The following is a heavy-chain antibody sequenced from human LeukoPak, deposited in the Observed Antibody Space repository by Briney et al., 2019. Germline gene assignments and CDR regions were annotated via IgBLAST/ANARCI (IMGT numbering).Heavy chain of an antibody. V-gene: IGHV3-30*02. J-gene: IGHJ4*02. D-gene: IGHD4-17*01. CDR1: GFSFSSYN. CDR2: IRYDGSNK. Sequence: PGGSLRLSCAASGFSFSSYNMNWVRQAPGKGLEWVAFIRYDGSNKYYADSVKGRFTISRDNSKNTLYLQMNSLRAEDTAVYYRAKEDYDGWGQGTLVTVSS. CDR3: AKEDYDG.